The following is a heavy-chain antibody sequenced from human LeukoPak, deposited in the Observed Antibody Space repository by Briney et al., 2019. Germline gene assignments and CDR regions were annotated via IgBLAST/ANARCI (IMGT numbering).Heavy chain of an antibody. CDR2: IIPIFGTA. CDR3: ARDLAVAGTGPSDY. Sequence: SVKVSCKASGGTFSSYAISWVRQAPGQGLVWMGRIIPIFGTANYAQKFQGRVTITADKSTSTAYMELSSLRSEDTAVYYCARDLAVAGTGPSDYWGQGTLVTVSS. CDR1: GGTFSSYA. V-gene: IGHV1-69*06. D-gene: IGHD6-19*01. J-gene: IGHJ4*02.